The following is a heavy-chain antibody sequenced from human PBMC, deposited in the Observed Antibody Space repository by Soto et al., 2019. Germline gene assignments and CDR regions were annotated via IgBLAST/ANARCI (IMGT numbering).Heavy chain of an antibody. D-gene: IGHD2-2*01. CDR2: IFSNDEK. J-gene: IGHJ5*02. CDR1: GFSLSNARMG. CDR3: ARMGYCSSTSCYAIPNWFDP. Sequence: QVTLKESGPVLVKPTETLTLTCTVSGFSLSNARMGVSWIRQPPGKALEWLAHIFSNDEKSYSTSLKSRLTISKDTSKRQEVLTMTTMDPVDTATYYCARMGYCSSTSCYAIPNWFDPWGQGTLVTVSS. V-gene: IGHV2-26*01.